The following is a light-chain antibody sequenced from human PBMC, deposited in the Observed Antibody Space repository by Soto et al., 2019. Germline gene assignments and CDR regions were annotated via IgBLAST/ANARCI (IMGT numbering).Light chain of an antibody. V-gene: IGKV3-15*01. J-gene: IGKJ5*01. Sequence: EIVMTQSPATLSVSPGERATLSCRASQSVDSDLAWYQQKPGQTPRLLIYGASTRATAIPARFSGNGSGTEFTLTITSLQSEDLGVYYCQQYENWPTFGQGTRLEIK. CDR2: GAS. CDR1: QSVDSD. CDR3: QQYENWPT.